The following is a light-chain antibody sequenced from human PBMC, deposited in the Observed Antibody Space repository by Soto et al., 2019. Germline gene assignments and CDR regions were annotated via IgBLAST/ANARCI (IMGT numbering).Light chain of an antibody. Sequence: QSVLTQPDSVSGSPGQSITISCTGTSSDVGDYNYVSWYQHHPGKAPKLIIYGVSKRPSGISNRFSGSKSGNTASLTISGLQAEDEADYYCSSYTSTNTLVFGGGTKLTVL. J-gene: IGLJ2*01. CDR1: SSDVGDYNY. CDR2: GVS. CDR3: SSYTSTNTLV. V-gene: IGLV2-14*03.